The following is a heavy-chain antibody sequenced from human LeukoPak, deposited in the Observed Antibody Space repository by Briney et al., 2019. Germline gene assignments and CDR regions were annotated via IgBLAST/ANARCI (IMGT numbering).Heavy chain of an antibody. V-gene: IGHV4-59*01. J-gene: IGHJ5*02. CDR2: IYYGGST. Sequence: PWETLSLTCTVSGGSISSYYWSWIRQPPGKGLEWIGYIYYGGSTNYNPSLKSRVTISVDTSKNQFSLKLSSVTAADTAVYYCARDYSGYSSGWFDPWGQGTLVTVSS. CDR3: ARDYSGYSSGWFDP. D-gene: IGHD6-19*01. CDR1: GGSISSYY.